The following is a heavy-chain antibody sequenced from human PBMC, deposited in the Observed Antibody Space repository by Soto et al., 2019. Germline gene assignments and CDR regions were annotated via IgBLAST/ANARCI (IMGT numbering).Heavy chain of an antibody. CDR3: ARGGDSSGYYSYFDY. D-gene: IGHD3-22*01. CDR1: GYTFTGYY. CDR2: INPNSGGT. Sequence: ASVKVSCKASGYTFTGYYMHWVRQARGQGLEWMGWINPNSGGTNYAQKFQGRVTMTRDTSISTAYMELSRLRSDDTAVYYCARGGDSSGYYSYFDYWGQGTLVTVSS. V-gene: IGHV1-2*02. J-gene: IGHJ4*02.